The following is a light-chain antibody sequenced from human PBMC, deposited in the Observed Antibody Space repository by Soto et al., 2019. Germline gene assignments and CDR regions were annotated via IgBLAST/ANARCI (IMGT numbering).Light chain of an antibody. CDR1: QGINSW. CDR3: QQANSFPWT. V-gene: IGKV1-12*01. CDR2: AAS. Sequence: DIQMTQSPSSVSASVGDRVTMTCRASQGINSWLAWYQQKPGKAPKLLIYAASNLQSGVPSRFSGSGSGTDFTLTISSLQPEDFAPYYCQQANSFPWTLGQGTKVDIK. J-gene: IGKJ1*01.